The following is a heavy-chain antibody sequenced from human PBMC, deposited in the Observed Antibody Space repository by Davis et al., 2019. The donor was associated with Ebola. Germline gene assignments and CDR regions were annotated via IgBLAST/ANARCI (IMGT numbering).Heavy chain of an antibody. CDR1: GGSFSGYY. V-gene: IGHV4-34*01. CDR2: INHSGST. D-gene: IGHD3-10*01. Sequence: SETLSLTCAVYGGSFSGYYWSWIRQPPGKGLEWIGEINHSGSTNYNPSLKSRVTISVDTSKNQFSLKLSSVTAADTAVYYCARGITLVRGIMHWYDPWGQGTLVTVSS. CDR3: ARGITLVRGIMHWYDP. J-gene: IGHJ5*02.